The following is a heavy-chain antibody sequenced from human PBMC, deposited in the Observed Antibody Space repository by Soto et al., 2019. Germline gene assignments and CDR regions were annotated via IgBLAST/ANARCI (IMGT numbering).Heavy chain of an antibody. CDR1: GFTFSSYW. J-gene: IGHJ6*03. CDR3: ARGWFGEDRGGYMDV. D-gene: IGHD3-10*01. Sequence: GGSLRLSCAASGFTFSSYWMSWVRQAPGKGLEWVANIKQDGSEKYYVDSVKGRFTISRDNAKNSLYLQMNSLRAEDTAVYYCARGWFGEDRGGYMDVWGKGTTVTVSS. V-gene: IGHV3-7*01. CDR2: IKQDGSEK.